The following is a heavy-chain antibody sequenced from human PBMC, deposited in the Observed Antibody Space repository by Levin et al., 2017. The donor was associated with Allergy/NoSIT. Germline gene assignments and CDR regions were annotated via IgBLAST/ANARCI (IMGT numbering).Heavy chain of an antibody. CDR3: AKDTSVGVGSYFNGVDV. CDR2: ISYDGGRK. CDR1: GFIFSSYA. J-gene: IGHJ6*02. Sequence: GESLKISCAASGFIFSSYAMHWVRQAPGKGLEWVALISYDGGRKYYADFVKGRFSISRDNSKNKLDLQMHTLTPEDTALYYRAKDTSVGVGSYFNGVDVWGQGTTVTVSS. D-gene: IGHD3-3*01. V-gene: IGHV3-30*18.